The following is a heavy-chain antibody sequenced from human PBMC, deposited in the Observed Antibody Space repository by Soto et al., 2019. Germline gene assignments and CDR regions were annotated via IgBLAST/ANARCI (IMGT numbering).Heavy chain of an antibody. D-gene: IGHD7-27*01. J-gene: IGHJ4*02. CDR3: TTDESRRVTGEVGPFDY. Sequence: PGGSLRLSCAASGFTFSNAWMNWVRQAPGKGLEWVGRIKSKTDGGTTDYAAPVKGRFTISRDDSKNTLYLQMNSLKTEDTAVYYCTTDESRRVTGEVGPFDYWGQGTLVPVSS. V-gene: IGHV3-15*07. CDR1: GFTFSNAW. CDR2: IKSKTDGGTT.